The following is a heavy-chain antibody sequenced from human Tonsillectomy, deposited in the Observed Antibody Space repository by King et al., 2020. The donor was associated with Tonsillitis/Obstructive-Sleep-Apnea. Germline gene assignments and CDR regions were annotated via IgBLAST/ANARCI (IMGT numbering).Heavy chain of an antibody. V-gene: IGHV3-7*04. D-gene: IGHD6-13*01. CDR1: GFTFSSDW. Sequence: VQLVESGGGLVQPGGSLRLSCAASGFTFSSDWSSWVRPAPGKGLELVANIKQEGSEEYYLDSVKGRFTISSANAKNSLYLQMNSLRAEDTAVYYCAREPQQLATLDYWGQGTLVTVSS. CDR2: IKQEGSEE. J-gene: IGHJ4*02. CDR3: AREPQQLATLDY.